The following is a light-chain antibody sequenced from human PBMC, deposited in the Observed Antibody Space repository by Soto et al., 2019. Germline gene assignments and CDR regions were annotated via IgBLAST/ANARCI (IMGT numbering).Light chain of an antibody. J-gene: IGLJ1*01. Sequence: QSALAQPASVSGSPGQSITISCTGTSSDVGNYKYVSWYQQHPGKAPKVMIYEVSNRPSGVSNRFSGSKSGNTASLTISGLQAEDEADYYCNSYAGSSYVFGTGTKVTVL. CDR1: SSDVGNYKY. CDR3: NSYAGSSYV. V-gene: IGLV2-14*01. CDR2: EVS.